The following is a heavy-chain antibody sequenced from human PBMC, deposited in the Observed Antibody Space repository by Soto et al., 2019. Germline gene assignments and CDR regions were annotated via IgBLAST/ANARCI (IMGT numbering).Heavy chain of an antibody. CDR2: ISGGNGNT. CDR1: GYMFTKSA. Sequence: ASVKVSCKASGYMFTKSAMHCVRQAPGQRLVWMGWISGGNGNTKYSPKLQDRVTITRDTSASTAYMELSSLRSEDTALYYCARDGVAAGNINFDYWGQGTLVTVS. V-gene: IGHV1-3*01. J-gene: IGHJ4*02. CDR3: ARDGVAAGNINFDY. D-gene: IGHD6-19*01.